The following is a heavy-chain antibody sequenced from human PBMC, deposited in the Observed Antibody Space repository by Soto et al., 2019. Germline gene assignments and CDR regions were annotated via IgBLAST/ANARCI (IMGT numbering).Heavy chain of an antibody. V-gene: IGHV3-48*01. CDR2: IRGTT. CDR1: GFTFTSYS. J-gene: IGHJ4*02. CDR3: ARVRPRTVGEYHPYFDY. D-gene: IGHD3-10*01. Sequence: GGSLRLSCAASGFTFTSYSMNWVRQAPGKGLEWVSYIRGTTHYADSVKGRFTISRDNARSSLYLQMNSLRADDTAVYYCARVRPRTVGEYHPYFDYWGQGTLVTVSS.